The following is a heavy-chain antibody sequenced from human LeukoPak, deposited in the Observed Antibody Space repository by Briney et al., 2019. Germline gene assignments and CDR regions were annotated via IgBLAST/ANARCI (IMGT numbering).Heavy chain of an antibody. CDR1: GFTFTTTG. V-gene: IGHV3-21*01. J-gene: IGHJ4*02. Sequence: GGSLRLPCAASGFTFTTTGMTWVRQAPGKGLEWVSSISFRSHTYFPASPTDRCTVSRDNTTNSAFLHMSSPRTEATAVYYSARGGTTWSRDYWGQGTLVTVSS. D-gene: IGHD2-2*01. CDR2: ISFRSHT. CDR3: ARGGTTWSRDY.